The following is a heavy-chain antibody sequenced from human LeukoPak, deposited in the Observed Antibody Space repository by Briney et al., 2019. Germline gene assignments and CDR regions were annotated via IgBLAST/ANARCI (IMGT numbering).Heavy chain of an antibody. CDR1: GFTFSSYA. Sequence: PGGSLRLSCAASGFTFSSYAMRWVRQAPGKGLEWVSAISGSGGSTYYADSVKGRFTISRDNSKNTLYLQMNSLRAEDTAVYYCANGITMIVVVNDFDYWGQGTLVTVSS. V-gene: IGHV3-23*01. J-gene: IGHJ4*02. CDR3: ANGITMIVVVNDFDY. D-gene: IGHD3-22*01. CDR2: ISGSGGST.